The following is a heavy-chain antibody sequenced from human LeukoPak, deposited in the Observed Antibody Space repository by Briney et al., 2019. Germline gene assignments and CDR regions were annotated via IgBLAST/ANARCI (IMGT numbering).Heavy chain of an antibody. V-gene: IGHV4-39*01. D-gene: IGHD2-15*01. CDR2: MYYSGST. CDR3: AGRLAAITSRWFHP. J-gene: IGHJ5*02. CDR1: GGSISSSDYY. Sequence: SETLSLTCTVSGGSISSSDYYWGWIRQPPGKGLEWIGSMYYSGSTYYNPSLKSRVTISVDTSKNQFSLKLSSVTAADTAVYYCAGRLAAITSRWFHPWGQGTLVTVSS.